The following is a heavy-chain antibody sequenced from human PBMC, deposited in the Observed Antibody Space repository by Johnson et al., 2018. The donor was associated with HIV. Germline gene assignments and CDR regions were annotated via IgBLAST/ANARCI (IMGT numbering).Heavy chain of an antibody. Sequence: VESGGSLRLSCAASGFTFSRYGMHWVRQAPGKGLEWVAVIWYDGSQKYYTDSVKGRFTISRDNSKNTLYLQMNSLRAEDTAVYYCAKDLGIVGAVHRTFDIWGQGTMVTVSS. CDR1: GFTFSRYG. J-gene: IGHJ3*02. CDR3: AKDLGIVGAVHRTFDI. CDR2: IWYDGSQK. V-gene: IGHV3-33*06. D-gene: IGHD1-26*01.